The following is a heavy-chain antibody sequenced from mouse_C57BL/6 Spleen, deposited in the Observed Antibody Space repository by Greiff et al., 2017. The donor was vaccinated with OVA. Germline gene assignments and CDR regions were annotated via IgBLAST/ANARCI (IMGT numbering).Heavy chain of an antibody. Sequence: EVKLMESGGDLVKPGGSLKLSCAASGFTFSSYGMSWVRQTPDKRLEWVATISSGGSYTYYPDRVKGRFTISRDNAKNTLYLQMSSLKSEDTAMYYCARQGGNPFAYWGQGTLVTVSA. CDR2: ISSGGSYT. CDR3: ARQGGNPFAY. V-gene: IGHV5-6*01. J-gene: IGHJ3*01. CDR1: GFTFSSYG. D-gene: IGHD2-1*01.